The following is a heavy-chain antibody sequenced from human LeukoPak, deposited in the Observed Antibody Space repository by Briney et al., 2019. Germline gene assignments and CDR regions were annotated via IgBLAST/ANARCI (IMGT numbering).Heavy chain of an antibody. Sequence: GASVKVSCKASGGTFSSYAISWVRQAPGQGREWMGRIIPLLGIANYAQKFQGRVAITADKSTSTAYMELSSLRSEDTAVYYCARDHCSSTSCYTGYYYGMDVWGQGTTVTVSS. CDR2: IIPLLGIA. V-gene: IGHV1-69*04. J-gene: IGHJ6*02. CDR3: ARDHCSSTSCYTGYYYGMDV. CDR1: GGTFSSYA. D-gene: IGHD2-2*02.